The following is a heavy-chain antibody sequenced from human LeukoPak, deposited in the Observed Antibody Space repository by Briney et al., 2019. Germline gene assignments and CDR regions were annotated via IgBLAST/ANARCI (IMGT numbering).Heavy chain of an antibody. V-gene: IGHV5-51*01. CDR2: IYPGDSDT. J-gene: IGHJ6*02. Sequence: GESVKISCQGSGYSFTSYWIGWVRQMPGKGLEWMGIIYPGDSDTRYSPSFQGQVTISADKSISTAYLQWSSLKASDTAMYYCARQIKPYYDFWSGYYSGYYYYGMDVWGQGTTVTVSS. CDR1: GYSFTSYW. CDR3: ARQIKPYYDFWSGYYSGYYYYGMDV. D-gene: IGHD3-3*01.